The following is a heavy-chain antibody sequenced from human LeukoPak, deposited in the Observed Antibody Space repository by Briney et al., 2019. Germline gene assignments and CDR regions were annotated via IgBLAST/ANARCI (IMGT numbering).Heavy chain of an antibody. CDR3: ARGVSYYYDSSGYYYVH. CDR2: IIPIFGTA. D-gene: IGHD3-22*01. J-gene: IGHJ4*02. Sequence: SVKVSCKASGGTFSSYAISWVRQAPGQGLEWMGGIIPIFGTANYAQKFQGRVTITADKSTSTAYMELSSLRSEDTAVYYCARGVSYYYDSSGYYYVHWGQGTLVTVSS. V-gene: IGHV1-69*06. CDR1: GGTFSSYA.